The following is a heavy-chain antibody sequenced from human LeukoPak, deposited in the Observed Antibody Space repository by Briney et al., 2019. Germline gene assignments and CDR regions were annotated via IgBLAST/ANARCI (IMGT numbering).Heavy chain of an antibody. CDR1: GYTFTSYG. V-gene: IGHV1-18*01. CDR3: AARYCSSTSCYGPTFDY. J-gene: IGHJ4*02. CDR2: ISAYNGNT. Sequence: ASVKVSCKASGYTFTSYGISWVRQAPGQGLEWMGWISAYNGNTNYAQKLQGRVTMTTDTSTSTAYMELRSLRSDDTAVYYCAARYCSSTSCYGPTFDYWAQGTLVTVSS. D-gene: IGHD2-2*01.